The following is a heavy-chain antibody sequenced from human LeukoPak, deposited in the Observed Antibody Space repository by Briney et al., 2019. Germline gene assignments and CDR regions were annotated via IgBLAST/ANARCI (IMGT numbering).Heavy chain of an antibody. Sequence: GGSLRLSCAASGFTFSSYEMNWVRQAPGKGLEWVSYISSSGSTIYYPDSVKGRFTISRDNAKNSLYLQMNSLRAEDTAVYYCARDGWYSSGGAFDIWGQGTMVTVSS. CDR2: ISSSGSTI. CDR1: GFTFSSYE. J-gene: IGHJ3*02. V-gene: IGHV3-48*03. CDR3: ARDGWYSSGGAFDI. D-gene: IGHD6-25*01.